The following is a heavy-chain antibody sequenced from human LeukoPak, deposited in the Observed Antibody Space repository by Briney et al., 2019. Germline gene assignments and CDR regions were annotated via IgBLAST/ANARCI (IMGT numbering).Heavy chain of an antibody. CDR2: GDYSGGT. J-gene: IGHJ4*02. CDR1: GNSFTSVTDY. Sequence: SETLSLTCAVSGNSFTSVTDYWAWIRQPPGKGLEWIATGDYSGGTYYNPSLESRVAISADMSKNQISLQLTSVTGADTAVYYCAGERGEEYSSGWYKTNFFYNWGQGIRVTVSS. CDR3: AGERGEEYSSGWYKTNFFYN. D-gene: IGHD6-19*01. V-gene: IGHV4-39*07.